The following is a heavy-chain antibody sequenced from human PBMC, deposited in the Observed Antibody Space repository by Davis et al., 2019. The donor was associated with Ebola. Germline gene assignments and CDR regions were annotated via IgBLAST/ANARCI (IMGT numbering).Heavy chain of an antibody. CDR1: GFTFSSYA. CDR3: ARATRH. CDR2: ISYDGSNK. V-gene: IGHV3-30-3*01. Sequence: GESLKISCAASGFTFSSYAMHRVRQAPGKGLEWVAVISYDGSNKYYADSVKGRFTISRDNSKNTLYLQMNSLRAEDTAVYYCARATRHWGQGTLVTVSS. J-gene: IGHJ4*02.